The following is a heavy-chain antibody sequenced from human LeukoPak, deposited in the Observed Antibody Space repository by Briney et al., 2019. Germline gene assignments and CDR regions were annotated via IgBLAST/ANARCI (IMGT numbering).Heavy chain of an antibody. Sequence: SVKVSCTASGSSISNYAVSWVRQAPGQGFEWMGGIIPIFGTADYAQKFQGRVTITADQSTSTTYMALSSLKSEDTATYYCTTRACHAGGCSSSFYYYYGLHFWGQGTTVSVSS. CDR1: GSSISNYA. CDR3: TTRACHAGGCSSSFYYYYGLHF. CDR2: IIPIFGTA. D-gene: IGHD3-16*01. J-gene: IGHJ6*02. V-gene: IGHV1-69*13.